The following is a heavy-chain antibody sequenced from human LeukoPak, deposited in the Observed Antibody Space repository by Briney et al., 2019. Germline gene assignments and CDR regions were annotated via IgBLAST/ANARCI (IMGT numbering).Heavy chain of an antibody. CDR1: GDTFSNFV. CDR3: YTHSVEQQLVLPWYYYGMDV. V-gene: IGHV1-69*04. CDR2: IIPILGIA. J-gene: IGHJ6*02. D-gene: IGHD6-13*01. Sequence: SVKVSCKTSGDTFSNFVISWVRQAPGQGLEWMGRIIPILGIANYAQKFQGRVTITADKSTSTAYMELSSLRSEDTAVYYCYTHSVEQQLVLPWYYYGMDVWGQGTTVTVSS.